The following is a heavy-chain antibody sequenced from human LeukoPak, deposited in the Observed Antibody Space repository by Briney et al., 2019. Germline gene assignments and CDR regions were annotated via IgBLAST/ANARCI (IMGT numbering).Heavy chain of an antibody. Sequence: SETLSLTCTVSGGSISSSSYYWGWVRQPPGKGLEWIGSIYYSGSTNYNPSLKSRVTISVDTSKNQFSLKLSSVTAADTAVYYCARVRFGGSYYYYYYMDVWGKGTTVTISS. J-gene: IGHJ6*03. D-gene: IGHD3-10*01. CDR1: GGSISSSSYY. V-gene: IGHV4-39*07. CDR3: ARVRFGGSYYYYYYMDV. CDR2: IYYSGST.